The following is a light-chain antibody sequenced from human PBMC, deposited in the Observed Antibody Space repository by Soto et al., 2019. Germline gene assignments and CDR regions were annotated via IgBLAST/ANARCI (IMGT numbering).Light chain of an antibody. CDR3: QQYGSSLT. Sequence: EIVLTQSPGTLSLSPGERATLSCRASQSVGGGDLAWYQQRPGQAPRLVIYGASSRATGIPFRFSGSGSGTDFTLTIGSLEPEDFAVYYWQQYGSSLTFGQGTRLEI. CDR1: QSVGGGD. V-gene: IGKV3-20*01. CDR2: GAS. J-gene: IGKJ5*01.